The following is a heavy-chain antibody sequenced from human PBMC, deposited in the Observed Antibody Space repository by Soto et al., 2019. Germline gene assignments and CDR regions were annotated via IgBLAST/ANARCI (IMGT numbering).Heavy chain of an antibody. Sequence: PGGSLRLSCAASGFTFSSYGMHWVRQAPGKRLEWVAVISYDGSNKYYADSVKGRFTISRDNSKNTLYLQMNSLRAEDTAVYYCAKADSYYDFWSGYYGVLSYYYYYMDVWGKGTTVTVSS. CDR2: ISYDGSNK. J-gene: IGHJ6*03. D-gene: IGHD3-3*01. CDR1: GFTFSSYG. V-gene: IGHV3-30*18. CDR3: AKADSYYDFWSGYYGVLSYYYYYMDV.